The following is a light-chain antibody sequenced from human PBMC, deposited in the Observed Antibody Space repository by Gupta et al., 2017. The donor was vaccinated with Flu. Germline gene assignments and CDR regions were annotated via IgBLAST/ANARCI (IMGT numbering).Light chain of an antibody. CDR2: SKN. V-gene: IGLV1-44*01. CDR3: DNSDASMNSRV. J-gene: IGLJ3*02. Sequence: QSLLTQPPSASETPGQRVTISCSGRGSNIGSNPVNWYLQLPGTEPNRLMDSKNRRPSAVPDRFLSYTAGSYASPQTSGLQSEEEADDYCDNSDASMNSRVFGGGTKLTVL. CDR1: GSNIGSNP.